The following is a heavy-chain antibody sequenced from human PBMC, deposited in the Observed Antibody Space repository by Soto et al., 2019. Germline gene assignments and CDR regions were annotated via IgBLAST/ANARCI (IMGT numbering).Heavy chain of an antibody. CDR1: GYSFTSYW. CDR2: IYPGDSDT. Sequence: GESLKISCKGSGYSFTSYWIGWVRQMPGKGLEWMGIIYPGDSDTRYSPSFQGQVTISADKSISTAYLQWSSLKASDTAMYYCARPGSPHYSDSRGTWDAAFDIWGQGTMVTVSS. CDR3: ARPGSPHYSDSRGTWDAAFDI. J-gene: IGHJ3*02. V-gene: IGHV5-51*01. D-gene: IGHD3-22*01.